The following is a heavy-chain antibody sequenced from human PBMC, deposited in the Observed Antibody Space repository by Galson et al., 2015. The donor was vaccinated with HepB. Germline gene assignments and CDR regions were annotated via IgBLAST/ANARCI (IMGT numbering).Heavy chain of an antibody. CDR2: VSGSGDTT. CDR1: GFTFSNYG. D-gene: IGHD2-8*01. Sequence: SLRLSCAASGFTFSNYGMSWVRQAPGKGLEWVSAVSGSGDTTFYADSVKGRFTISRDNSRNTVLLQMNSLRAEDTAIYYCATMQVFLDYWGQGALVTVS. CDR3: ATMQVFLDY. V-gene: IGHV3-23*01. J-gene: IGHJ4*02.